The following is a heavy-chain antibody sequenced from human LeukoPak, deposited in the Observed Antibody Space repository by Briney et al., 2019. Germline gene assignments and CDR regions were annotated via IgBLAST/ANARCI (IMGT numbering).Heavy chain of an antibody. CDR3: ARDCNDFWSGSKCMDV. V-gene: IGHV1-69*04. Sequence: SVKVSCKASGGTFSSYAISWVRQAPGQGLEWMGRIIPILGIANYAQKFQGRVTITADKSTSTAYMELSSLRSEDTAVYYCARDCNDFWSGSKCMDVWGQGTTVTVSS. CDR2: IIPILGIA. CDR1: GGTFSSYA. D-gene: IGHD3-3*01. J-gene: IGHJ6*02.